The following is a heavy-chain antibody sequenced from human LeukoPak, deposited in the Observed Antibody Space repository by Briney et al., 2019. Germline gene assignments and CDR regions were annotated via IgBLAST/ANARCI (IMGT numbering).Heavy chain of an antibody. V-gene: IGHV1-69*02. Sequence: GSSVKVSCKASGGTFSSYTISWVRQAPGQGLEWMGRIIPILGIANYAQKFQGRVTITADKSTSTAYMELSSLRSEDTAVYYCARPGDSSSYFDYWGQGTLVTVSS. J-gene: IGHJ4*02. CDR3: ARPGDSSSYFDY. D-gene: IGHD6-6*01. CDR1: GGTFSSYT. CDR2: IIPILGIA.